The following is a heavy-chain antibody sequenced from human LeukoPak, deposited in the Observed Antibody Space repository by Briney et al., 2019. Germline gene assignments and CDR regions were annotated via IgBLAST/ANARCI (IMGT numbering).Heavy chain of an antibody. Sequence: GGSLRLSCAASGFTFSSYTMNWVRQAPGKGLEWVSTISPSGSNTHHADSVTGRFTISRDNSKNTVSLQMTSLRAEDTAVYYCARALGSGSGWLFDYWGQGTLVTVSS. J-gene: IGHJ4*02. CDR3: ARALGSGSGWLFDY. CDR2: ISPSGSNT. D-gene: IGHD6-19*01. V-gene: IGHV3-21*01. CDR1: GFTFSSYT.